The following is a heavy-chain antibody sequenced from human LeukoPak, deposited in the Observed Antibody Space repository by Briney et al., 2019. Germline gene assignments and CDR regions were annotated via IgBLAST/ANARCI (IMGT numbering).Heavy chain of an antibody. J-gene: IGHJ3*02. CDR2: IKQDGSER. D-gene: IGHD3-10*01. V-gene: IGHV3-7*03. Sequence: GGSLRLSCAASGFTFRSYWMDWVRQAPGKGLEWVANIKQDGSERYYVDSVKGRFTISRDNAKNSLYLQMNSLRAEDTALYYCARDGWIITMVRGVRRESDAFDIWGQGTMVTVSS. CDR3: ARDGWIITMVRGVRRESDAFDI. CDR1: GFTFRSYW.